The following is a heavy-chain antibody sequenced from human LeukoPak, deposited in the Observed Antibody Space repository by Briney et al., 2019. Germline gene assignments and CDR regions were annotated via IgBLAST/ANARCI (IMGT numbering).Heavy chain of an antibody. Sequence: PGGSLRLSCAASGFTFSDFHMNWIRQAPGKGLERVSYISSSGSTIYYADSVKGRFTISRDNSRNTLYLHLNSLRVEDTAIYYCGRDWKLDYWGQGTLVTVSS. V-gene: IGHV3-11*01. J-gene: IGHJ4*02. CDR1: GFTFSDFH. D-gene: IGHD1-1*01. CDR2: ISSSGSTI. CDR3: GRDWKLDY.